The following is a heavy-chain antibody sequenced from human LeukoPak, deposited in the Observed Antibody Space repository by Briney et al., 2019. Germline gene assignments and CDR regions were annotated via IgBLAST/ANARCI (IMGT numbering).Heavy chain of an antibody. CDR3: ARNEGIAAAVGY. V-gene: IGHV4-34*01. CDR1: GGSFSGYY. J-gene: IGHJ4*02. D-gene: IGHD6-13*01. CDR2: INHSGST. Sequence: SETLSLTCAVYGGSFSGYYWSWISQPPGKGLEWIGEINHSGSTNYNPSLKSRVTISVDTSKNQFSLKLSSVTAADTAVYYCARNEGIAAAVGYWGQGTLVTVSS.